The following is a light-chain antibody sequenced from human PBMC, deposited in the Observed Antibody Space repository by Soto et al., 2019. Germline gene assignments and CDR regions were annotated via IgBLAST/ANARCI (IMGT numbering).Light chain of an antibody. CDR1: SSDIGAGYD. CDR2: GNT. J-gene: IGLJ1*01. Sequence: QAVVTQPPSVSGAPGQRVTVSCTGSSSDIGAGYDVQWYQHLPGTAPKLLIYGNTNRPSGVPDRFSGSKSGTSAALAITGLQAEDEADYYCQSSDTSLSSPYVFGTGTKLTVL. V-gene: IGLV1-40*01. CDR3: QSSDTSLSSPYV.